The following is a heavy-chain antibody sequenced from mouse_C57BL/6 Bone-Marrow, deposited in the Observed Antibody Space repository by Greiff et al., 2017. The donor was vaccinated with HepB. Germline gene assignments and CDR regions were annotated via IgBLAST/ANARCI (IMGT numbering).Heavy chain of an antibody. Sequence: VQLQQSGAELVRPGASVKLSCTASGFNIKDDYMHWVKQRPEQGLEWIGWIDPENGDTEYASKFQGKATITADTSSNTAYLRLSSLTSEDTAVYDWTHHYYESSYDYAMDYWGQGTSVTVSS. J-gene: IGHJ4*01. CDR2: IDPENGDT. CDR1: GFNIKDDY. V-gene: IGHV14-4*01. CDR3: THHYYESSYDYAMDY. D-gene: IGHD1-1*01.